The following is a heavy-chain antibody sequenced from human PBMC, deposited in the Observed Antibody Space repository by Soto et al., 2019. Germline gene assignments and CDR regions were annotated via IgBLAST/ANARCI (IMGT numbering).Heavy chain of an antibody. CDR3: ARDANRALTYHYYGMDV. Sequence: ASVKVSCKASGYTFGSYYIHWVRQAPGQGLEWMGIINPGGGSTSSAQKFQGRVTVTRDTSTSTVFMELSGLSSEDTAVYYCARDANRALTYHYYGMDVWGQGTTVTVSS. J-gene: IGHJ6*02. CDR2: INPGGGST. CDR1: GYTFGSYY. V-gene: IGHV1-46*01.